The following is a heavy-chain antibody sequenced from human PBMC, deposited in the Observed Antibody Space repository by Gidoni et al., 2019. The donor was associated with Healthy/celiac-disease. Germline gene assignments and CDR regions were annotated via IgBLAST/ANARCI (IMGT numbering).Heavy chain of an antibody. CDR1: GFTFSSYS. CDR2: ISSSSSYI. Sequence: EVQLVESGGGLVKPGGSLRLSCAASGFTFSSYSMNWVRQAPGKGLEWVSSISSSSSYIYYADSVKGRFTISRDNAKNSLYLQMNSLRAEDTAVYYCAKTKWELLVYYFDYWGQGTLVTVSS. D-gene: IGHD1-26*01. J-gene: IGHJ4*02. V-gene: IGHV3-21*01. CDR3: AKTKWELLVYYFDY.